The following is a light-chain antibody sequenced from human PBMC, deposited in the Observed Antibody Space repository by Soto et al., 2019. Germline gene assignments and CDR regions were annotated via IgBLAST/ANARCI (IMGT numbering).Light chain of an antibody. CDR1: QSVISSY. CDR2: GAS. J-gene: IGKJ1*01. V-gene: IGKV3-20*01. Sequence: EILLTQSPGTLSLSPGERATFSCRASQSVISSYIAWYQQKRGQAPRRLIYGASIRATGIPDRFSGSGSGTDFTLTISRLEPEDFALYYCQQYHTSPLTFGQGTKVDIK. CDR3: QQYHTSPLT.